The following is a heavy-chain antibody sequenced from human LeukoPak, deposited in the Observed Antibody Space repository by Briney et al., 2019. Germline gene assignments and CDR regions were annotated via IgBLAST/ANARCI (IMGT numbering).Heavy chain of an antibody. CDR3: ARDQGYCSSTSCYVVYWFDT. J-gene: IGHJ5*02. Sequence: GRSLRLSCAASGFTFSSYGMHWVRQAPGKGLEWVAVISYDGSNKYYADSVKGRFTISRDNSKNTLYLQMNSLRAEDTAVYYCARDQGYCSSTSCYVVYWFDTWGQGTLVTVSS. V-gene: IGHV3-30*03. CDR1: GFTFSSYG. D-gene: IGHD2-2*01. CDR2: ISYDGSNK.